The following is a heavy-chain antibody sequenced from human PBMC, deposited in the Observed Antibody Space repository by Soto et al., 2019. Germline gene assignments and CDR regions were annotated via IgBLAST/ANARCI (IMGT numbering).Heavy chain of an antibody. V-gene: IGHV2-5*02. D-gene: IGHD3-22*01. CDR1: GFSLSTSGVG. CDR2: IYWDDEK. J-gene: IGHJ5*02. Sequence: QVTLTESGPTLVKPTQTLTLTCTFSGFSLSTSGVGVAWIRQPPGKALEWLALIYWDDEKYYSPSLKSRLTITKDTSKHQVVLTMTNMVPVGTGAYYCARRYKGSSGYYPRGQGTLVTVST. CDR3: ARRYKGSSGYYP.